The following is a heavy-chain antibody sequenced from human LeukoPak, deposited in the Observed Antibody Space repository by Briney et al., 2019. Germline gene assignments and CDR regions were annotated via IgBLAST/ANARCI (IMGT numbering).Heavy chain of an antibody. Sequence: SETLSLTCTVSGGSISSYYWSWIRQPPGKGLEWIGYIYTSGSTNSNPSLKSRVTISVDTSKNQFSLKLSSVTAADTAVYYCARIGSARHFDYWGQGTLVTVSS. V-gene: IGHV4-4*09. J-gene: IGHJ4*02. D-gene: IGHD3-10*01. CDR1: GGSISSYY. CDR2: IYTSGST. CDR3: ARIGSARHFDY.